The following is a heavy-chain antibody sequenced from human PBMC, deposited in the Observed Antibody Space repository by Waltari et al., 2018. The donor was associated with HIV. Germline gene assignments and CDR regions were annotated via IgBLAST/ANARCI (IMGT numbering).Heavy chain of an antibody. CDR2: VSSDGNST. D-gene: IGHD3-3*01. Sequence: VKLVESGGRLVQPRGSLRLSCVASGFTFSSSWMHWVRQAPGKGLVWISRVSSDGNSTVYADSVKGRFTISRDNAKNTLFLQMNSLRVEDTAVYFCARSLYYDFWSAYPPDYWGQGTRVTVSS. CDR1: GFTFSSSW. CDR3: ARSLYYDFWSAYPPDY. J-gene: IGHJ4*02. V-gene: IGHV3-74*03.